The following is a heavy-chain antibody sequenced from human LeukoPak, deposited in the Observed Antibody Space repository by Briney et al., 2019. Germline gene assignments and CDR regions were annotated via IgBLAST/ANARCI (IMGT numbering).Heavy chain of an antibody. CDR2: IYYSGST. CDR1: GYSISSGYY. CDR3: ASGWRGYSYGYMKY. Sequence: SETLSLTCAVSGYSISSGYYWGWIRQPPGKGLEWIGYIYYSGSTNYNPSLKSRVTISVDTSKNQFSLKLSSVTAADTAVYYCASGWRGYSYGYMKYWGQGTLVTVSS. D-gene: IGHD5-18*01. V-gene: IGHV4-61*01. J-gene: IGHJ4*02.